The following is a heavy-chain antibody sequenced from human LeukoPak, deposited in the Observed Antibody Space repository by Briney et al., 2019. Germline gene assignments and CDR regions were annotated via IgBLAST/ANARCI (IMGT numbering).Heavy chain of an antibody. Sequence: ASVKVSCKASGYTFTGYYMHWVRQAPGQGLEWMGWINPNSGGTNYAQKFQGRVTMTRDTSISTAYMELSRLRSDDTVVYYCARVPHMVRGDWSFDYWGQGTLVTVSS. CDR2: INPNSGGT. CDR3: ARVPHMVRGDWSFDY. D-gene: IGHD3-10*01. CDR1: GYTFTGYY. V-gene: IGHV1-2*02. J-gene: IGHJ4*02.